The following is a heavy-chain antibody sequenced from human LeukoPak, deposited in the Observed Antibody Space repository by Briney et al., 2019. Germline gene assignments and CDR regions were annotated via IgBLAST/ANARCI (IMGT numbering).Heavy chain of an antibody. CDR1: GGSISSSSYY. CDR2: IYYSGST. J-gene: IGHJ5*02. V-gene: IGHV4-39*07. Sequence: SETLSLTCTVSGGSISSSSYYWGWIRQPPGKGLEWIGSIYYSGSTYYNPSLKSRVTISVDTSKNQFSLKLSSVTAADTAVYYCARVGARNCSSTSCYKGKGFDPWGQGTLVTVSS. D-gene: IGHD2-2*02. CDR3: ARVGARNCSSTSCYKGKGFDP.